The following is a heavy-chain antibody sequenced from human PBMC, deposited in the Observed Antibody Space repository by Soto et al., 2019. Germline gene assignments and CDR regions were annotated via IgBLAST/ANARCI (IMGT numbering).Heavy chain of an antibody. CDR2: INPDGSAQ. V-gene: IGHV3-7*01. CDR1: GFSFSNFW. Sequence: GGSLRLSCVASGFSFSNFWINWVRQTPCRGLEWVANINPDGSAQTYVDSVKGRFTVSRDNAKNSLYLQMNSLRGEDTAVYFCAEWDSSNNPWGQGTVFTVSP. CDR3: AEWDSSNNP. J-gene: IGHJ5*02. D-gene: IGHD1-26*01.